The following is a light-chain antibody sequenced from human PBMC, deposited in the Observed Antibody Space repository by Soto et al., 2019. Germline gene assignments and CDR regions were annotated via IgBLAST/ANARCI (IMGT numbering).Light chain of an antibody. Sequence: AIRMTQSPSSLSASTGDRVTITCRASQGISSYLAWYQQKPGKAPKLLIYAAYNLQSGVPSRFSGSGSGTEFTLTISGLQPDDFATYFCQQYSTYPSLTFGGGTKVHI. J-gene: IGKJ4*01. V-gene: IGKV1-8*01. CDR3: QQYSTYPSLT. CDR2: AAY. CDR1: QGISSY.